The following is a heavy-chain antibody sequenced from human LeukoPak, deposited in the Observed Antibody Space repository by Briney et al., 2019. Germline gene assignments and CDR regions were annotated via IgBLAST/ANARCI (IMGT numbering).Heavy chain of an antibody. CDR1: GGSISSYY. CDR3: ARDLEYSSSWFSGPTDY. CDR2: IYTSGST. V-gene: IGHV4-4*07. J-gene: IGHJ4*02. D-gene: IGHD6-13*01. Sequence: KPSETLSLTCTVSGGSISSYYWSWIRQPAGKGLEWIGRIYTSGSTNYNPSPKSRVTMSVDTSKNQFSLKLSSVTAADTAVYYCARDLEYSSSWFSGPTDYWGQGTLVTVSS.